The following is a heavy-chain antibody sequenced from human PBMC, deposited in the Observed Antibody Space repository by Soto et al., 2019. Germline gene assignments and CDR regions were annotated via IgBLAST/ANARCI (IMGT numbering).Heavy chain of an antibody. CDR3: AKRGSSWPWYYYMDV. Sequence: HPGGSLRLSCAASGFTFSSYAMSWVRQAPGKGLEWVSAISGSGGSTYYADSVKGRFTISRDNSKNTLYLQMNSLRAEDTAVYYCAKRGSSWPWYYYMDVWGKGTTVTVSS. V-gene: IGHV3-23*01. CDR1: GFTFSSYA. D-gene: IGHD6-13*01. J-gene: IGHJ6*03. CDR2: ISGSGGST.